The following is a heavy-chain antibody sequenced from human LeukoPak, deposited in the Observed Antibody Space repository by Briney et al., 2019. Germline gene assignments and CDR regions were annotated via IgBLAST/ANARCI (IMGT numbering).Heavy chain of an antibody. CDR3: AKDLAVPVAGLPDY. D-gene: IGHD6-19*01. CDR2: IRYDGSNK. CDR1: GFTFSSYG. Sequence: GGSLRLSCEASGFTFSSYGMHWVRQAPGKGLEWVAFIRYDGSNKYYADSVKGRFTISRDNSKNTLYLQMNSLRAEDTAVYYCAKDLAVPVAGLPDYWGQGTLVTVSS. J-gene: IGHJ4*02. V-gene: IGHV3-30*02.